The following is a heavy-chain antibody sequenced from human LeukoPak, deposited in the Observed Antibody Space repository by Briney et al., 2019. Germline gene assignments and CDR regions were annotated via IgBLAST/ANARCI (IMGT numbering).Heavy chain of an antibody. V-gene: IGHV1-46*01. J-gene: IGHJ4*02. Sequence: ASVKVSCKASGYTFTSYYMHWVRQAPGQGLEWMGIINPSGGSTSYAQRFQGRVTMTRDMSTSTVYMELSSLRSEDTAVYYCARDNGGLLWFGELLFDYWGQGTLVTVSS. D-gene: IGHD3-10*01. CDR2: INPSGGST. CDR3: ARDNGGLLWFGELLFDY. CDR1: GYTFTSYY.